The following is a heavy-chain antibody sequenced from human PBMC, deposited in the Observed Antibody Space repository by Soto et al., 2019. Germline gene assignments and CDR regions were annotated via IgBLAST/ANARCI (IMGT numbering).Heavy chain of an antibody. D-gene: IGHD3-10*01. J-gene: IGHJ4*02. Sequence: ALETLSLTCAVYGGSFSGYYWSWIRQPPGKGLEWIGEINHSGSTNYNPSLKSRVTISVDTSKNQFSLKLSSVTAADTAVYYCARPEYGSGRPYPPDYWGQGTLVTVSS. CDR1: GGSFSGYY. V-gene: IGHV4-34*01. CDR3: ARPEYGSGRPYPPDY. CDR2: INHSGST.